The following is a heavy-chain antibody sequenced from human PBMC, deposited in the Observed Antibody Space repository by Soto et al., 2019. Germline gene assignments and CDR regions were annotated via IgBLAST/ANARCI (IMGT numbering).Heavy chain of an antibody. Sequence: PSETLSLTCTVSGGSISSSSYYWGWIRQPPGKGLEWIGSIYYSGSTYYNPSLKSRVTISVDTSKNQFSLKLSSVTAADTAVYYCARQAAAAGKTDFVNWFDPWGQGTLVNVSS. CDR1: GGSISSSSYY. CDR3: ARQAAAAGKTDFVNWFDP. D-gene: IGHD6-13*01. J-gene: IGHJ5*02. CDR2: IYYSGST. V-gene: IGHV4-39*01.